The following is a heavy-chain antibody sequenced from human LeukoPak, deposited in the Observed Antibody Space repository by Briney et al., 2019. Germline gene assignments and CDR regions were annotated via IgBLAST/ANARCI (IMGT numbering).Heavy chain of an antibody. V-gene: IGHV4-34*01. CDR2: INHSGST. CDR3: ARGPSGSYWFDP. Sequence: NSSETLSLTCAVYGGSFSGYYWSWIRQPPGKVLEWIGEINHSGSTNYNPSLKSRVTISVDTSKNQFSLKLSSVTAADTAVYYCARGPSGSYWFDPWGQGTLVTVSS. J-gene: IGHJ5*02. D-gene: IGHD1-26*01. CDR1: GGSFSGYY.